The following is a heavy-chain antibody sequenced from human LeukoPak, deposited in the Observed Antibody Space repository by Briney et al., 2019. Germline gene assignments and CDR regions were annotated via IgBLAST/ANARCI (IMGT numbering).Heavy chain of an antibody. CDR3: SRVTTNGYFEY. V-gene: IGHV3-7*04. D-gene: IGHD1-1*01. CDR1: GFTFSSFW. Sequence: GGSLRLSCAASGFTFSSFWMGWVRQAPGKGLEWVASIKFDESEKHHVDSVEGRFTISRDNAKSSLYLQMNSLRAEDTAVYFCSRVTTNGYFEYWGQGTLVTVSS. CDR2: IKFDESEK. J-gene: IGHJ4*02.